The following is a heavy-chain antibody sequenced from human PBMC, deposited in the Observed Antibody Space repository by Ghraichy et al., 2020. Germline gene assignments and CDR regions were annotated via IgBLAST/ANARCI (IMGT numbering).Heavy chain of an antibody. CDR3: ARDREYYGSGSQTPYYGMDV. V-gene: IGHV1-46*01. CDR1: GYTFTSYY. CDR2: INPSGGST. D-gene: IGHD3-10*01. Sequence: ASVKVSCKASGYTFTSYYMHWVRQAPGQGLEWMGIINPSGGSTSYAQKFQGRVTMTRDTSTSTVYMELSSLRSEDTAVYYCARDREYYGSGSQTPYYGMDVWGQGTTVTVSS. J-gene: IGHJ6*02.